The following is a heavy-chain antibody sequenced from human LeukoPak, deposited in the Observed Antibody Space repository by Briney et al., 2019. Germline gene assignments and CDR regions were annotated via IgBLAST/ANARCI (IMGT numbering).Heavy chain of an antibody. CDR3: AKTPYSSSWYVFDY. CDR2: IYPGDSDT. D-gene: IGHD6-13*01. V-gene: IGHV5-51*01. Sequence: GESLKISCQASGYTFTNYWIGWVRQMPGKGLEWMGIIYPGDSDTRYSPSFQGQVTISADKSISTAYLQWSSLKASDSAIYYCAKTPYSSSWYVFDYWGQGTLVTVSS. CDR1: GYTFTNYW. J-gene: IGHJ4*02.